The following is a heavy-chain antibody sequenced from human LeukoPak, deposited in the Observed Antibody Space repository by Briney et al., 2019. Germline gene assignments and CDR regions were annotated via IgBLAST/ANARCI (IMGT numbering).Heavy chain of an antibody. CDR1: GFTFSSYD. J-gene: IGHJ4*02. CDR2: GRYDGSNK. D-gene: IGHD3-10*01. V-gene: IGHV3-30*02. CDR3: AKRPPGSGLDY. Sequence: GGSLRLSCATSGFTFSSYDMHWVRQAPGRGLEWVAFGRYDGSNKNYADSVQGRFTISRDNSKSTLYLHMTSLRTEDTAVYYCAKRPPGSGLDYWGQGTLVTVSS.